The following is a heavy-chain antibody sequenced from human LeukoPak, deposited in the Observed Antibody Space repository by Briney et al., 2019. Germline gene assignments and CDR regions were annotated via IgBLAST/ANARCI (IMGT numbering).Heavy chain of an antibody. D-gene: IGHD1-14*01. CDR3: SNSRPDSYIDS. V-gene: IGHV3-48*04. CDR1: GFTFSTYS. J-gene: IGHJ4*02. Sequence: GGSLRLSCAASGFTFSTYSMNWVRQAPGKGLEWLSSISSNSRTMYYADSVKGRFTISRDSAQNSVHLQMNSLRPEDTAFYYCSNSRPDSYIDSWGQGTLVTVST. CDR2: ISSNSRTM.